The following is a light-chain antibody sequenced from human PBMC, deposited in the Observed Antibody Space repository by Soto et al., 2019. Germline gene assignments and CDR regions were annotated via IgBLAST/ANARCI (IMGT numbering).Light chain of an antibody. Sequence: DIVLTQSPGTLSLSPGERATLSCRASQSISSSYLLWYQQKRGQAPRLLIYGASSRATGIADRFTGSGSGTDFTLTISRLEPEDFAFYYCQQGNTWPWTFGQGTKVDIK. CDR1: QSISSSY. V-gene: IGKV3D-20*02. J-gene: IGKJ1*01. CDR3: QQGNTWPWT. CDR2: GAS.